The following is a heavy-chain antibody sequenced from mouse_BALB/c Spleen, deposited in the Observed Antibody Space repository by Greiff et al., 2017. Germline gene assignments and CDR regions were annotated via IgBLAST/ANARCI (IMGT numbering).Heavy chain of an antibody. CDR2: ISYSGST. D-gene: IGHD1-1*01. Sequence: EVKLMESGPGLVKPSQSLSLTCTVTGYSITSDYAWNWIRQFPGNKLEWMGYISYSGSTSYNPSLKSRISITRDTSKNQFFLQLNSVTTEDTATYYCARWGTTVVAPFKAYWGQGTLVTVSA. J-gene: IGHJ3*01. CDR3: ARWGTTVVAPFKAY. CDR1: GYSITSDYA. V-gene: IGHV3-2*02.